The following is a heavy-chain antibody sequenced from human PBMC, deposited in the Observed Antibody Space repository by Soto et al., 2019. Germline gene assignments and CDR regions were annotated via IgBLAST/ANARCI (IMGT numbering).Heavy chain of an antibody. CDR2: ISGSGGST. D-gene: IGHD6-6*01. CDR3: AKDLATIAARPLEAEYFQH. Sequence: GGSLRLSCAASGFTFSSYAMSWVRQAPGKGLEWVSAISGSGGSTYYADSVKGRFTISRDNSKNTLYLQMNSLRAEDTAVYYCAKDLATIAARPLEAEYFQHWGQGTLVTVSS. CDR1: GFTFSSYA. J-gene: IGHJ1*01. V-gene: IGHV3-23*01.